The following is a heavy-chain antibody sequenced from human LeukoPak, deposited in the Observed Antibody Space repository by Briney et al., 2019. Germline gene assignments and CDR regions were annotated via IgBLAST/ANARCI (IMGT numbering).Heavy chain of an antibody. CDR3: ARVYYYDSSGSPNWFDP. D-gene: IGHD3-22*01. CDR1: GYTFTNYD. J-gene: IGHJ5*02. Sequence: GASVKVTFKASGYTFTNYDINWVRQATGQGLEWMGWMNPNSGNTGYAQKFQGRVTVTRNTSIGTAYMELSSLRSEDTTVYYCARVYYYDSSGSPNWFDPWGQGTPVTRSS. CDR2: MNPNSGNT. V-gene: IGHV1-8*01.